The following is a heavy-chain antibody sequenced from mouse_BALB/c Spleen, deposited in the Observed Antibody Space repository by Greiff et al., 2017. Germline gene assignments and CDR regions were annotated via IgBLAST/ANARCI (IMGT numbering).Heavy chain of an antibody. V-gene: IGHV5-2*01. CDR1: EYEFPSHD. D-gene: IGHD2-4*01. Sequence: DVMLVESGGGLVQPGESLKLSCESNEYEFPSHDMSWVRKTPEKRLELVAAINSDGGSTYYPDTMERRFIISRDNTKKTLYLQMSSLRSEDTALYYCERHDYDGGNYYAMDYWGQGTSVTVSS. CDR3: ERHDYDGGNYYAMDY. J-gene: IGHJ4*01. CDR2: INSDGGST.